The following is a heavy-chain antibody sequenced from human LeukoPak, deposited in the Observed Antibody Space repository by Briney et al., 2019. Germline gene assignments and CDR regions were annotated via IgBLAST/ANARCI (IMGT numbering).Heavy chain of an antibody. J-gene: IGHJ4*02. CDR2: IKQDGSEK. D-gene: IGHD1-26*01. Sequence: PGGSLRLSCAASGFTFSSYWMSWVRQAPGKGLEWVANIKQDGSEKYYVDSVKGRFTISRDNAKNSLYLQMNSLRAEDTAVYYWGRGVGSDVGGATSFGYWGQGTLVTVSS. V-gene: IGHV3-7*04. CDR3: GRGVGSDVGGATSFGY. CDR1: GFTFSSYW.